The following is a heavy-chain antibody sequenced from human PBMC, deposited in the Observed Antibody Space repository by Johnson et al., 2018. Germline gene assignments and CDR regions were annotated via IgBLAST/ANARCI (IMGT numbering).Heavy chain of an antibody. CDR1: GGSISSYY. J-gene: IGHJ6*03. D-gene: IGHD5-24*01. Sequence: QVQLQESGPGLVKPSETLSLTCTVSGGSISSYYWSWIRQPPGKGLEWIGYIYYSGGTNYNPSLKSRVIISVDTSRNQFALKLSSVTAADTAVYYCARLPRGGDGDGLYYYFYMDVWGKGTTVTVSS. CDR2: IYYSGGT. CDR3: ARLPRGGDGDGLYYYFYMDV. V-gene: IGHV4-59*01.